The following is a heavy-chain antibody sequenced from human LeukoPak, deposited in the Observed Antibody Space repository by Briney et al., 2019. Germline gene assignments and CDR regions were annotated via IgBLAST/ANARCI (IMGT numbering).Heavy chain of an antibody. V-gene: IGHV3-30*03. Sequence: PGRSLRLSCAASGFTFSSYGMHWVRQAPGRGLEWVAVISYDGSNKYYADSVKGRFTISRDNSKNTLYLQMNSLRAEDTAVYYCARDEVAAAGNDYWGQGTLVTVSS. CDR2: ISYDGSNK. J-gene: IGHJ4*02. CDR3: ARDEVAAAGNDY. D-gene: IGHD6-13*01. CDR1: GFTFSSYG.